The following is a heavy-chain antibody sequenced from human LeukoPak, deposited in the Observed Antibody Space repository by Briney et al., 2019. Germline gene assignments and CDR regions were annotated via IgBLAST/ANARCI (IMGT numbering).Heavy chain of an antibody. CDR1: GGSISSYY. D-gene: IGHD3-10*01. Sequence: SETLSLTCTVSGGSISSYYWSWIRQPPGKGLEWIGYIYYSGSTNYNPSLKSRVTISVDTSKNQFSLKLSSVTAADTAVYYCASGDYYGSGSYYPFDYWGQGTLVTVSS. J-gene: IGHJ4*02. V-gene: IGHV4-59*01. CDR3: ASGDYYGSGSYYPFDY. CDR2: IYYSGST.